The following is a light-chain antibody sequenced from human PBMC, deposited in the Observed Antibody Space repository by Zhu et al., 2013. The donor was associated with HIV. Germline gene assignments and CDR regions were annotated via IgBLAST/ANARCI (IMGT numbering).Light chain of an antibody. J-gene: IGLJ2*01. V-gene: IGLV2-14*02. CDR1: HGDIGSYIL. CDR2: DST. CDR3: TSYTTSSTLI. Sequence: QSALTQPASVSGSPGQSITISCIGTHGDIGSYILVSWYQQHPGKAPKLLIYDSTERPSGISNRFSASKSGNTASLTISGLQAEDEADYYCTSYTTSSTLIFGGGTKVTVL.